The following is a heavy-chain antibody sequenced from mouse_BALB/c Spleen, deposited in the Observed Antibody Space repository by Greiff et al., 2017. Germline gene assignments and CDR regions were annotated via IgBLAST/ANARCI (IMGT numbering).Heavy chain of an antibody. CDR3: AKLRPFAY. V-gene: IGHV1S29*02. Sequence: VHVKQSGPELVKPGASVKISCKASGYTFTDYNMHWVKQSHGKSLEWIGYIYPYNGGTAYNQKFKSKATLTVDNSSSTAYVELRSLTSEDSAVYYCAKLRPFAYWGQGTLVTVSA. CDR2: IYPYNGGT. CDR1: GYTFTDYN. D-gene: IGHD1-2*01. J-gene: IGHJ3*01.